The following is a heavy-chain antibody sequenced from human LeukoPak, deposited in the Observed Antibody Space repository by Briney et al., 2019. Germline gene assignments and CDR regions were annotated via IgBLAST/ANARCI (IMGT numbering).Heavy chain of an antibody. CDR1: GFSFSSYG. Sequence: GGTLRLSCAASGFSFSSYGMSWVRQAPGKGLEWVSSISSGSTYIYYADSVKGRFTISRDNAKNSLYLQMNSLRAEDTAVYYCAELGITMIGGVWGKGTTVTISS. J-gene: IGHJ6*04. D-gene: IGHD3-10*02. CDR3: AELGITMIGGV. V-gene: IGHV3-21*01. CDR2: ISSGSTYI.